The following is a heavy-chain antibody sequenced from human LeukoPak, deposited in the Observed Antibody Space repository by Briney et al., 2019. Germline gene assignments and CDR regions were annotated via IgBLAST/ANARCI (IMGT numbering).Heavy chain of an antibody. V-gene: IGHV4-39*01. D-gene: IGHD1-26*01. Sequence: SETLSLTCTVSGDSISSSTYYCGWIRQPPGKGLEWIGSIYYTGSAYYNPSLKSRATISVDTSKNQFSLRLSSVTAADTAVYYWARHLSGSYYYFDFWGQGTLVTVSS. CDR3: ARHLSGSYYYFDF. CDR2: IYYTGSA. CDR1: GDSISSSTYY. J-gene: IGHJ4*02.